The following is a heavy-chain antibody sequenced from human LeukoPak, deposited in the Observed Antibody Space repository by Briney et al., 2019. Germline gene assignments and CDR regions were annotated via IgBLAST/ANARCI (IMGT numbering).Heavy chain of an antibody. CDR3: AKDCSSTSCNPTPTD. CDR2: ISYDGSNK. CDR1: GSTFSSYG. J-gene: IGHJ4*02. V-gene: IGHV3-30*18. Sequence: GRSLRLSCAASGSTFSSYGMHWVRQAPGKGLEWVAVISYDGSNKYYADSVKGRFTISRDNSKNTLYLQMNSLRAEDTAVYYCAKDCSSTSCNPTPTDWGQGTLVTVSS. D-gene: IGHD2-2*01.